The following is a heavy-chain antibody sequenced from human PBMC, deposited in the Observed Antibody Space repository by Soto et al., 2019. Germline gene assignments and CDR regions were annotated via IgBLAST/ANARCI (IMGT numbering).Heavy chain of an antibody. CDR2: INPYNGNT. CDR3: ARIPLDSSGRYYSYYFDS. J-gene: IGHJ4*02. D-gene: IGHD3-22*01. V-gene: IGHV1-18*01. Sequence: ASVKVSCKTSGYTFTNYGITWVRQAPGEGLEWMGFINPYNGNTYYAQKVQGRVTMTTETSTTTAYLELTSLRSDDTAVYYCARIPLDSSGRYYSYYFDSWGQGTLVTSPQ. CDR1: GYTFTNYG.